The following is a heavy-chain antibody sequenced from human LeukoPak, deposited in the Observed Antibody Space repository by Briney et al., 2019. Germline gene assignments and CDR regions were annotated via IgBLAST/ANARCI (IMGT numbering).Heavy chain of an antibody. CDR3: ARHDRYYYDTSGYYFDY. CDR2: VSHSGDT. CDR1: GGSISSHY. V-gene: IGHV4-59*08. Sequence: SETLSLTCTVSGGSISSHYWTWIRQPPGKGLQWIGYVSHSGDTDYNPSLKSRVTISVDSSNNQFSLKLTSVTAADTAVYYCARHDRYYYDTSGYYFDYWGQGTLVTVSS. D-gene: IGHD3-22*01. J-gene: IGHJ4*02.